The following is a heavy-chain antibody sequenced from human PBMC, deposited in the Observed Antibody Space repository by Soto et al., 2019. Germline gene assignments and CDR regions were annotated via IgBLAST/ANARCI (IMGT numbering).Heavy chain of an antibody. J-gene: IGHJ4*02. Sequence: SETLSLTCTVSGGSISSGGYYWSWIRQHPGKGLEWIGYIYYSGSTYYNPSLKSRVTISVDTSKNQFSLKLSSVTAADTAVYYCARDPGDGYNYAYFDYWGQGTLVTVSS. D-gene: IGHD5-12*01. CDR2: IYYSGST. CDR1: GGSISSGGYY. V-gene: IGHV4-31*03. CDR3: ARDPGDGYNYAYFDY.